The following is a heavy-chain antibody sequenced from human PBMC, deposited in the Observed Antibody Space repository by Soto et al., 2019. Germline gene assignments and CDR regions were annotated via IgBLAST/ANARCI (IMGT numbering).Heavy chain of an antibody. V-gene: IGHV3-15*01. CDR3: TTAPFSFITLPGTSFLIGMDV. Sequence: GGSLRLSCAASGFTLTKASMSWVRQAPGKGPEWVGHIKSNADGGATDYAAPVKGRFTVSRDDSRNTLYLQLNSLKTEDTAVYYCTTAPFSFITLPGTSFLIGMDVWGQGTTVTVSS. D-gene: IGHD3-10*01. CDR2: IKSNADGGAT. J-gene: IGHJ6*02. CDR1: GFTLTKAS.